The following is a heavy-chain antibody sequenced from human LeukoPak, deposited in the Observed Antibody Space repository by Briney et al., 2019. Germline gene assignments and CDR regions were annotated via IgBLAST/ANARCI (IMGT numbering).Heavy chain of an antibody. CDR1: GGSISSSSYY. CDR2: FHYSGST. CDR3: ARLYRKTYKWNDQPDY. Sequence: KPSETLSLTCSVSGGSISSSSYYWGWIRQPPGKGLEWIGTFHYSGSTYYNPSLKSRVTISVNMPKNQFSLKLISVTAADTAVYYCARLYRKTYKWNDQPDYWGQGTLVTVSS. V-gene: IGHV4-39*07. J-gene: IGHJ4*02. D-gene: IGHD1-20*01.